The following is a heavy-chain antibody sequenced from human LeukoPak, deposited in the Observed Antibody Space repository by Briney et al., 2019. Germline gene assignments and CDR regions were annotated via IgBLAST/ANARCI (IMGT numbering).Heavy chain of an antibody. J-gene: IGHJ4*02. D-gene: IGHD2-2*01. V-gene: IGHV3-33*01. Sequence: GGSLRLSCAASGFTLSSYGMHWVRQAPGKGLEWVAVIWYDGSNKYYADSVKGRFTISRDNSKNTLYLQMNSLRAEDTAVYYCARGPQRTYYFDYWGQGTLVTVSS. CDR3: ARGPQRTYYFDY. CDR2: IWYDGSNK. CDR1: GFTLSSYG.